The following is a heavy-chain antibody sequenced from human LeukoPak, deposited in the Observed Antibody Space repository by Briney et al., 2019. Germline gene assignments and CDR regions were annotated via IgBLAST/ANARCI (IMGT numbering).Heavy chain of an antibody. CDR3: ARGDWGIVVVVAASAAFDI. J-gene: IGHJ3*02. V-gene: IGHV3-30*04. Sequence: GRSLRLSCSASGFTFSSYAMHWVRQAPGKGLEWVAVISYDGSNKYYADFVKGRFTISRDNSKNTLYLQMNSLRAEDTAVYYCARGDWGIVVVVAASAAFDIWGQGTMVTVSS. CDR1: GFTFSSYA. CDR2: ISYDGSNK. D-gene: IGHD2-15*01.